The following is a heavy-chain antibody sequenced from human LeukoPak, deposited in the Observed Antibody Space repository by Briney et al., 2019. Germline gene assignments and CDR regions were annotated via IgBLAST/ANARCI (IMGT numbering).Heavy chain of an antibody. CDR1: GGTFSSYA. Sequence: SVKVSFKASGGTFSSYAISWVRQAPGQGLEWMGGIIPIFGTANYAQKFQGRVTITADESTSTAYMELSSLRSEDTAVYYCARDRIAVAGPMVDAFDIWGQGTMVTVSS. CDR3: ARDRIAVAGPMVDAFDI. CDR2: IIPIFGTA. V-gene: IGHV1-69*13. J-gene: IGHJ3*02. D-gene: IGHD6-19*01.